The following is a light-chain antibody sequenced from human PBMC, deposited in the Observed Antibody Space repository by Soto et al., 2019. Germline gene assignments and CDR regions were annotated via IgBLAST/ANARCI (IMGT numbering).Light chain of an antibody. CDR2: SHN. J-gene: IGLJ1*01. Sequence: QSVLTQPPSASGTPGQRVIISCSGSSSNIGSSTVNWYQHLPGTAPKLLIYSHNERPSGVPDRFSGSKSGTSASLAISGLQSEDGADYFCAAWDDSLNGYVFGTGTKVTVL. V-gene: IGLV1-44*01. CDR3: AAWDDSLNGYV. CDR1: SSNIGSST.